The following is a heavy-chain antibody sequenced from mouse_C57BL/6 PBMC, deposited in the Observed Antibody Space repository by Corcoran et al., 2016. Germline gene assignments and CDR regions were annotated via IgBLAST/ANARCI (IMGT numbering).Heavy chain of an antibody. CDR3: ARHEEEGYDGYLEYAMDY. D-gene: IGHD2-3*01. J-gene: IGHJ4*01. CDR1: GYTFTEYT. Sequence: QVQLQQSGAELVKPGASVKLSCKASGYTFTEYTIHWVKQRSGQGLEWIGWFYPGSGSIKYNEKFKDKATLTADKSSSTVYMELSRLTSEDSAVYFCARHEEEGYDGYLEYAMDYWGQGTSVTVSS. V-gene: IGHV1-62-2*01. CDR2: FYPGSGSI.